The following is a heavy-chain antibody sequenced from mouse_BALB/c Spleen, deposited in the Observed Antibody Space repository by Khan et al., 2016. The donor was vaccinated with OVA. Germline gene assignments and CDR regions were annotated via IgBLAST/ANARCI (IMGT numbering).Heavy chain of an antibody. V-gene: IGHV5-6*01. CDR1: GFTFSSYG. J-gene: IGHJ4*01. CDR2: ISSGGSYT. Sequence: EVELVESGGDLVKPGGSLKLSCAASGFTFSSYGMSWVRQTPDKRLEWVATISSGGSYTYYPDSVKGRSTISRDNAKNTLYLQMSSLKSEDTAMYYCGRLYSMDYWGQGTSVTVSS. CDR3: GRLYSMDY.